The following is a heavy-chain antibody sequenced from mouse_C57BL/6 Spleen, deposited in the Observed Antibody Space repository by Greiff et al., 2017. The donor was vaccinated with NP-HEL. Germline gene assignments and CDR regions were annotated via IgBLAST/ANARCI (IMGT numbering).Heavy chain of an antibody. CDR1: GYTFTSYW. Sequence: QVQLQQPGAELVMPGASVKLSCKASGYTFTSYWMHWVKQRPGQGLEWIGEIDPSDSYTNYNQKFKGKSTLTVDKSSSTAYMQRSSLTSADAAVYYCAREGGGGFAYWGQGTLVTVSA. CDR3: AREGGGGFAY. J-gene: IGHJ3*01. CDR2: IDPSDSYT. V-gene: IGHV1-69*01.